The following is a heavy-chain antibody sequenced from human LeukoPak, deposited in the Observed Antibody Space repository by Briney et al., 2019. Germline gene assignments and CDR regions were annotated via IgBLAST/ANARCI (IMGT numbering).Heavy chain of an antibody. Sequence: VASVKVSCKASGYTFTSYDINWVRQAPGQGLEWMGWMNPNSGNTGYAQKFQGRVTMTRNTSISTAYMELSSLRSEDTAVYYCARVLPIAAAALRGFDYWGQGTLVTVSS. CDR2: MNPNSGNT. CDR1: GYTFTSYD. CDR3: ARVLPIAAAALRGFDY. V-gene: IGHV1-8*01. D-gene: IGHD6-13*01. J-gene: IGHJ4*02.